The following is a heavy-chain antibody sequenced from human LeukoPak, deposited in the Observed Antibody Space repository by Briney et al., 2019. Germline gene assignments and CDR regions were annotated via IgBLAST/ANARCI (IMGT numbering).Heavy chain of an antibody. CDR3: ARDINDVRVSSTSGYYYYGMDV. CDR1: GYTFTGYY. Sequence: EASVKVSCKASGYTFTGYYMHWVRQAPGQGLEWMGWINPNSGGTNCAQKFQGRVTMTRDTSISTAYMELSRLRSDDTAVYYCARDINDVRVSSTSGYYYYGMDVWGQGTTVTVSS. CDR2: INPNSGGT. J-gene: IGHJ6*02. V-gene: IGHV1-2*02. D-gene: IGHD2-2*01.